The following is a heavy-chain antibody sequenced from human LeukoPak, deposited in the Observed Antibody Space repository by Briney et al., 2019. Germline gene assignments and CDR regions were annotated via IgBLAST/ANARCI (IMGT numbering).Heavy chain of an antibody. CDR2: ISSSSSYI. Sequence: PSETLSLTCTVSSVSVSTSSYYWGWIRQPPGKGLEWVSSISSSSSYIYYADSVKGRFAISRDNAKNSLYLQMNSLRAEDTAVYYCARDPTHSNRDYWGQGTLVTVSS. D-gene: IGHD4-11*01. J-gene: IGHJ4*02. CDR1: SVSVSTSSYY. V-gene: IGHV3-21*01. CDR3: ARDPTHSNRDY.